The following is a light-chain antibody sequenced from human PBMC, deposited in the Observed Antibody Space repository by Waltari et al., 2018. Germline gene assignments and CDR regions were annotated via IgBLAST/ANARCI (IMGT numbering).Light chain of an antibody. J-gene: IGLJ3*02. CDR2: GQE. CDR3: LSRDTPSTRV. CDR1: SFRRYY. V-gene: IGLV3-19*01. Sequence: SSELTQDPHVSVALGQPVTITCRGDSFRRYYARWYRQRPGQAPALLLYGQERPSGLPDRFSGSTSGDTAYLTITGAQAGDEADYYCLSRDTPSTRVFGGGTRLTVV.